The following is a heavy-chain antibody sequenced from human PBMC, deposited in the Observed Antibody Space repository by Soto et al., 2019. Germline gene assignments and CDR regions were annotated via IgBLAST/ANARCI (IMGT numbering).Heavy chain of an antibody. V-gene: IGHV1-18*01. J-gene: IGHJ6*02. CDR1: GYIFVNYG. D-gene: IGHD2-15*01. Sequence: QVQLVQSGDEVRKPGSSVKVSCKASGYIFVNYGIAWVRQAPGQGLEWMGWISPYSGNTHYASKVQGRLTMTTDTSTCTAYVDLGSLKSAAPAVYDCEIVGNSVTPSPQHVWGHGTTVTVSS. CDR3: EIVGNSVTPSPQHV. CDR2: ISPYSGNT.